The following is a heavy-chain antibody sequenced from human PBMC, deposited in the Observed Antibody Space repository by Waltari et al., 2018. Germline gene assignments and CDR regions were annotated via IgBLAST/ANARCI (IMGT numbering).Heavy chain of an antibody. V-gene: IGHV4-38-2*01. D-gene: IGHD3-22*01. CDR3: ARFINYYDSSGYIFY. J-gene: IGHJ4*02. CDR1: GYSISSGYY. Sequence: QVQLQESGPGLVKPSETLSLTCAVSGYSISSGYYWGWIRQPPGKGLEWIGSIYHSGSTYYNPSLKGRVTISVDTSKNQFSLKLSSVTAADTAVYYCARFINYYDSSGYIFYWGQGTLVTVSS. CDR2: IYHSGST.